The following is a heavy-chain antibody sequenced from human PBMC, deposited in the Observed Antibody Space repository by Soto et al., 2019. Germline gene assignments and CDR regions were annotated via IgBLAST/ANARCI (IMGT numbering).Heavy chain of an antibody. CDR3: AKPNPELIVVVPAAIGY. CDR1: GFTFSSYA. Sequence: GGSLRLSCAASGFTFSSYAMSWVRQAPGKGLEWVSAISGSGGSTYYADSVKGRLTISRDNSKNTLYLQMNSLRAEDTAVYYCAKPNPELIVVVPAAIGYWGQGTLVTVSS. D-gene: IGHD2-2*01. CDR2: ISGSGGST. V-gene: IGHV3-23*01. J-gene: IGHJ4*02.